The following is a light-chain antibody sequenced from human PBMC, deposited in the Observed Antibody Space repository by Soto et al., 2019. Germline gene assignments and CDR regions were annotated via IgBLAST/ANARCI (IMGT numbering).Light chain of an antibody. Sequence: EIVLTQSPGTLSLSPGERATLSCRASQSVSSSYLACYQQKPGQAPRLLIYGASSSAAGSLDGCSGSGACTDVSLTISSLEPEDFAVYYCQHYGRSLPITFGQGTRLEIK. V-gene: IGKV3-20*01. CDR3: QHYGRSLPIT. CDR2: GAS. CDR1: QSVSSSY. J-gene: IGKJ5*01.